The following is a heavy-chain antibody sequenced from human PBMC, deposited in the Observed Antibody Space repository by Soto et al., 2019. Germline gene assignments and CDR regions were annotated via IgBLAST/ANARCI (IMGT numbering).Heavy chain of an antibody. CDR1: GGPITNYY. CDR3: ARHGFGSLHGLVDV. D-gene: IGHD3-10*01. CDR2: IQYNGYS. Sequence: QVQLQESGPGLVKPSETLSLTCTVSGGPITNYYCSWFRQPPGKGLEWIGYIQYNGYSAYNLSLRRRVNMSMEQSKTQFSLMLESVTATDTAVYYCARHGFGSLHGLVDVWGQGTTVIVSS. J-gene: IGHJ6*02. V-gene: IGHV4-59*08.